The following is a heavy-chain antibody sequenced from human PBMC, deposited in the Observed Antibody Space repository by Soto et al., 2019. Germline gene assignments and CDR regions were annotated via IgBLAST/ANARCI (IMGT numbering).Heavy chain of an antibody. CDR1: GFTFSSYE. Sequence: LRLSCAASGFTFSSYEMNWVRQAPGKGLEWVSYISSSGSTIYYADSVKGRFTISRDNAKNSLYLQMNSLRAEDTAVYYCARDRQVLRFLEWLGSMDVWGQGTTVTVSS. J-gene: IGHJ6*02. CDR2: ISSSGSTI. V-gene: IGHV3-48*03. CDR3: ARDRQVLRFLEWLGSMDV. D-gene: IGHD3-3*01.